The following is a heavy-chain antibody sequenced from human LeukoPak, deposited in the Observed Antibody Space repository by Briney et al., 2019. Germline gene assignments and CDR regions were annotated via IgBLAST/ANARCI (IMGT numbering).Heavy chain of an antibody. D-gene: IGHD5-18*01. V-gene: IGHV1-69*13. J-gene: IGHJ4*02. CDR3: ARDRSAGYSYGYRAYYFDY. Sequence: SVKVSCKASGGTFSSYAISWVRQAPGQGLEWMGGIIPIFGTANYAQKFQGRVTITADESTSTAYMELSSLRSEDTAVYYCARDRSAGYSYGYRAYYFDYWGQGTLVTVSS. CDR1: GGTFSSYA. CDR2: IIPIFGTA.